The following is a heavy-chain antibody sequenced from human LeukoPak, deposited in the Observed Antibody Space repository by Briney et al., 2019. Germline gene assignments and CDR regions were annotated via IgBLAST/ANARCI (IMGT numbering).Heavy chain of an antibody. CDR2: MNPNRCNT. Sequence: ASVKVPYKASGYTFTGYYMHWVRQPPAQGLEWMGWMNPNRCNTRYAQKFQGRVTITRNTSISTAYMELSSLRSEDTAVYYCARGLTSLFYQNMVRGVTGYYYYYMDVWGKGTTVTISS. CDR3: ARGLTSLFYQNMVRGVTGYYYYYMDV. V-gene: IGHV1-8*03. J-gene: IGHJ6*03. D-gene: IGHD3-10*01. CDR1: GYTFTGYY.